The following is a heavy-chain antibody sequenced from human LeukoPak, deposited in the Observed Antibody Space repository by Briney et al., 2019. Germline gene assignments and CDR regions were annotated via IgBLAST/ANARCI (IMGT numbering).Heavy chain of an antibody. Sequence: GGSLRLSCEGSAFIFSGHWMNWVRQTPGKGLEWVASIKEDGSERQYVDSVKGRFSISRDNTKGSLFLQLNSLRAEDTAVYYCATPRGATWIQLWFYFDYWGQGTLVTVSS. CDR2: IKEDGSER. CDR1: AFIFSGHW. V-gene: IGHV3-7*03. J-gene: IGHJ4*02. D-gene: IGHD5-18*01. CDR3: ATPRGATWIQLWFYFDY.